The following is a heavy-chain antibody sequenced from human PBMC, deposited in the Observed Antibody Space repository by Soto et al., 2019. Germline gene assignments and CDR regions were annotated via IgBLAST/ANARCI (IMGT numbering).Heavy chain of an antibody. CDR1: GYTFTSYG. D-gene: IGHD3-10*01. J-gene: IGHJ6*02. CDR3: ARDLWFGALLSPGGYYYGMAV. Sequence: QVQLVQSGAEVKKPGASVKCSCKASGYTFTSYGISWVRQAPGQGLEWMGWISAYNGNTNYAQKLQGRVTMTTDTSTSTAYMELRSVRSDDTAVSYCARDLWFGALLSPGGYYYGMAVWGQGTTVTVSS. V-gene: IGHV1-18*01. CDR2: ISAYNGNT.